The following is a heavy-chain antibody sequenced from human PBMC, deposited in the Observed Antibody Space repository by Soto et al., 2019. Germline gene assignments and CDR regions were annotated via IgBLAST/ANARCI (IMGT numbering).Heavy chain of an antibody. V-gene: IGHV3-23*01. Sequence: HPGGSLRLSCAASGFTFNNYAMNLVRQAPGKGLEWVATISATGGSTYYADSVKGRFTISRDNSKNTLYLQMNGLRVEDTAVYYCAKDRLAGNFDYWGQGTQVTVSS. CDR3: AKDRLAGNFDY. CDR1: GFTFNNYA. J-gene: IGHJ4*02. CDR2: ISATGGST.